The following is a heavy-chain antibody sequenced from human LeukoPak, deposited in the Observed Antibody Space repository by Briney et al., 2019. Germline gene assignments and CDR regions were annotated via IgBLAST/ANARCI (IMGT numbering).Heavy chain of an antibody. J-gene: IGHJ4*02. D-gene: IGHD6-6*01. V-gene: IGHV3-21*01. CDR1: GFTFSSYS. CDR3: ARASRAYSSSSSERY. Sequence: GGSLRLSCAASGFTFSSYSMNWVRQAPGKGLEWVSSISSSSSYIYYADSVKGRFTMSRDNAKNSLYLQMNSLRAEDTAVYYCARASRAYSSSSSERYWGQGTLVTVSS. CDR2: ISSSSSYI.